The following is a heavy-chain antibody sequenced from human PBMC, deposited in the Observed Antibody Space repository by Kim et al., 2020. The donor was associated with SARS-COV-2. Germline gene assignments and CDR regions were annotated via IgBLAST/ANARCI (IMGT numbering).Heavy chain of an antibody. V-gene: IGHV1-69*13. D-gene: IGHD3-3*01. CDR3: ARSLRHYEFWSGYGPIPKYYYYYGMDV. CDR1: GGTFSSYA. J-gene: IGHJ6*02. CDR2: IIPIFGTA. Sequence: SVKVSCKASGGTFSSYAISWVRQAPGQGLEWMGGIIPIFGTANYAQKFQGRVTITADESTSTAYMELSSLRSEDPAVYYCARSLRHYEFWSGYGPIPKYYYYYGMDVWGQGTTVTVSS.